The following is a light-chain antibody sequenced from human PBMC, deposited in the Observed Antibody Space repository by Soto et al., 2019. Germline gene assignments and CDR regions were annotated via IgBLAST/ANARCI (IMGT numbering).Light chain of an antibody. V-gene: IGLV4-69*01. CDR2: LDSDGSH. CDR1: SGHSSYA. J-gene: IGLJ2*01. CDR3: QTWCTGIHVV. Sequence: QSVLTQSPSASASLGASVKLTCTLSSGHSSYAIAWHQQQPEKGPRYLMKLDSDGSHTKGDAIPDRFSGSSSGAERYLTISCLQSEDEADYYCQTWCTGIHVVFGGGTKLTVL.